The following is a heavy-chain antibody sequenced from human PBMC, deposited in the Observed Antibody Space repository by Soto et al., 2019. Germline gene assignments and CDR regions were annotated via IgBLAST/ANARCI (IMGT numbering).Heavy chain of an antibody. CDR2: IYPGDSDT. Sequence: GESLKISCKGSGYSFTSYWIGWVRQMPGKGLEWMGIIYPGDSDTRYSPSFQGQVTISADKSISTAYLQWSSLKASDTAMYYCARHGDRDYYYYGMDVWGQGTTVTVS. CDR3: ARHGDRDYYYYGMDV. CDR1: GYSFTSYW. J-gene: IGHJ6*02. V-gene: IGHV5-51*01. D-gene: IGHD3-22*01.